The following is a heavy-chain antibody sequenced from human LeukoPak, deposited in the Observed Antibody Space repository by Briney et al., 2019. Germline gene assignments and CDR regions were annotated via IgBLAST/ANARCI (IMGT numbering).Heavy chain of an antibody. J-gene: IGHJ4*02. Sequence: SETQSLTCTVCGGSISSSSYYWGWIRQPPGKGLECIGSTYYSGSTYYNPSLKSRVTISVDTSKNQFSLKLSSVTAADTAVYYCARHGEYDSSGYYYGHNFDYWGQGTLVTVSS. D-gene: IGHD3-22*01. CDR2: TYYSGST. CDR1: GGSISSSSYY. CDR3: ARHGEYDSSGYYYGHNFDY. V-gene: IGHV4-39*01.